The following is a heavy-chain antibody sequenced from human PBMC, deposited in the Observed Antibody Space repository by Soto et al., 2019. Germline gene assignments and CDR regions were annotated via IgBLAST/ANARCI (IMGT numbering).Heavy chain of an antibody. Sequence: GGSLRLSCAASGFTFSSYAMSWVRQAPGKGLEWVSAISGSGLSTYYADSVKGRFTISRDNSKLYLQMNSLRAEDTAVYYCAKGRGYCTSTTCYVGSDYWGQGT. CDR1: GFTFSSYA. CDR3: AKGRGYCTSTTCYVGSDY. J-gene: IGHJ4*02. D-gene: IGHD2-2*01. V-gene: IGHV3-23*01. CDR2: ISGSGLST.